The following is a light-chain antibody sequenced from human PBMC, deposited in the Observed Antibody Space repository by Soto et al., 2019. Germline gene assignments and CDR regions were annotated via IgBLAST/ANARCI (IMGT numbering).Light chain of an antibody. CDR3: QQRSNWPPDT. CDR1: QSIGTY. J-gene: IGKJ4*01. Sequence: EIVLTQSPATLSLSPGERATLSCRASQSIGTYLAWYQQKPGQAPRLLIYDASNRATGIPARFSGSGSGTDFTITISSLEPEDFAVYYCQQRSNWPPDTFGGGTKVEIK. CDR2: DAS. V-gene: IGKV3-11*01.